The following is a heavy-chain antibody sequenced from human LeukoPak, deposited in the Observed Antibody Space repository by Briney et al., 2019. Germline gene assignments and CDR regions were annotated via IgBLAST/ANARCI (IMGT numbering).Heavy chain of an antibody. CDR1: GGTFSSYA. V-gene: IGHV1-69*05. D-gene: IGHD6-19*01. CDR2: IIPIFGTA. Sequence: AASVKVSCKASGGTFSSYAISWVRQAPGQGLEWMGGIIPIFGTANYAQKFQGRVTMTRDTSTSTVYMELSSLRSEDTAVYYCARFAVHRRLTVAGQFGLDYWGQGTLVTVSS. CDR3: ARFAVHRRLTVAGQFGLDY. J-gene: IGHJ4*02.